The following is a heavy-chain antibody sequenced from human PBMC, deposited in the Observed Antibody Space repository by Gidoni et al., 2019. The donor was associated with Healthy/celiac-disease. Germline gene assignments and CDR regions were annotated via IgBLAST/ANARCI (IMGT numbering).Heavy chain of an antibody. Sequence: QVQLVQSGAEVKKPGASVMVSCKASGYTFTSYAMHWVRQAPGQRLEWMGWINAGNGNTKYSQKFQGRVTITRDTSASTAYMELSSLRSEDTAVYYCARGRYDFWSGYSFDIWGQGTMVTVSS. D-gene: IGHD3-3*01. CDR1: GYTFTSYA. J-gene: IGHJ3*02. V-gene: IGHV1-3*01. CDR2: INAGNGNT. CDR3: ARGRYDFWSGYSFDI.